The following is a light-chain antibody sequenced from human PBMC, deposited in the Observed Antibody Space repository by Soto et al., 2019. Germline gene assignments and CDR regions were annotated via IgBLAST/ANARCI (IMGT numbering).Light chain of an antibody. J-gene: IGKJ4*01. V-gene: IGKV3-20*01. CDR2: GAS. CDR3: QQYGSSPPLT. CDR1: QSVSSSY. Sequence: ERATVTCRAIQSVSSSYLAWYQQKPGQAPRLLIYGASSRATGIPDRFSGSGSGTDFTLTISRLEPEDFAVYFCQQYGSSPPLTFGAGTMVDIK.